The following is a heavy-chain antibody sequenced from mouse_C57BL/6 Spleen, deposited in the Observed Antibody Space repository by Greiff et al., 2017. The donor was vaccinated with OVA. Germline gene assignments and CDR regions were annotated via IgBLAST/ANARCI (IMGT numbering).Heavy chain of an antibody. J-gene: IGHJ2*01. V-gene: IGHV1-42*01. CDR2: INPSTGGT. CDR3: YTHYYGSSYLYYFDY. Sequence: VQLKQSGPELVKPGASVKISCKASGYSFTGYYMNWVKQSPEKSLEWIGEINPSTGGTTYNQKFKAKATLTVDKSSSTAYMQLKSLTSEDSAVYYCYTHYYGSSYLYYFDYWGQGTTLTVSS. CDR1: GYSFTGYY. D-gene: IGHD1-1*01.